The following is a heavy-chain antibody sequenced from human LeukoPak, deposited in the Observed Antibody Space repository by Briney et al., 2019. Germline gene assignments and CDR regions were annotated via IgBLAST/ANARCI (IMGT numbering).Heavy chain of an antibody. J-gene: IGHJ3*02. CDR2: ISGSGGST. D-gene: IGHD3-3*01. CDR3: AKDTGRPTDAITMEDNAFDI. CDR1: GFTFSSYA. Sequence: GGSLRLSCAASGFTFSSYAMSWVRQAPGKGLEWVSAISGSGGSTYYADSVKGRFTISRDNSKNSLYLQMDSLRAEDTALYYCAKDTGRPTDAITMEDNAFDIWGQGTMVTVSS. V-gene: IGHV3-23*01.